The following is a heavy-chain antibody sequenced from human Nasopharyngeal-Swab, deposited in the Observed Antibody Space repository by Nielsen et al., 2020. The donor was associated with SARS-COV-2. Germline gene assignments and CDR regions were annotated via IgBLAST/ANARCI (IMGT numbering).Heavy chain of an antibody. D-gene: IGHD3-3*01. J-gene: IGHJ4*02. V-gene: IGHV4-39*01. CDR3: ARLADYDFWSGYYSAGEYYFDY. CDR1: GGSISSSSYY. CDR2: IYYSGST. Sequence: SETLSLTCTVSGGSISSSSYYWGWIRQPPGKGLEWIGSIYYSGSTYYNPSLKSRVTISVDTSKNQFSLKLSSVTAADTAVYYCARLADYDFWSGYYSAGEYYFDYWGQGTLVTVSS.